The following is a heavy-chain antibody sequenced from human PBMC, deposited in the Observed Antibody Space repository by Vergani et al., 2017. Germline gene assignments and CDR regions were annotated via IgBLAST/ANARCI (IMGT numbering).Heavy chain of an antibody. V-gene: IGHV1-69*02. J-gene: IGHJ4*02. CDR1: GDIFTNYT. CDR2: IIPIIRLA. D-gene: IGHD6-19*01. CDR3: ARVSPGDNSGWEPFDY. Sequence: QVHLERSGTEVKKPGSSVKVSCKVSGDIFTNYTVTWVRQAPGQGLEWMGRIIPIIRLATSAQKFQDRVKITGDTSTNTVYMEMNNLRSEDTAVYYCARVSPGDNSGWEPFDYWGQGTLVTVSS.